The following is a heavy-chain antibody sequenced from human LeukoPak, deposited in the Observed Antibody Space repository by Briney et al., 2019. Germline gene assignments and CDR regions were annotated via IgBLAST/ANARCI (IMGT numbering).Heavy chain of an antibody. V-gene: IGHV4-39*01. CDR2: IYYSGST. CDR1: GGSISSSSYY. J-gene: IGHJ4*02. Sequence: SETLSLTCTVSGGSISSSSYYWGWIRQPPGKGLGWIGSIYYSGSTYYNPSLKSRVTISVDTSKNQFSLKLSSVTAADTAVYYCARIPDYGDYYFDYWGQGTLVTVSS. CDR3: ARIPDYGDYYFDY. D-gene: IGHD4-17*01.